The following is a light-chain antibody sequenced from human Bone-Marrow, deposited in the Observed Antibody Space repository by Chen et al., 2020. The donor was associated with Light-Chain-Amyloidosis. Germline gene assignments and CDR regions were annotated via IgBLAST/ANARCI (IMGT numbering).Light chain of an antibody. Sequence: SYVLTQPSSVSVAPGQTATIACGGNNIGSTSVHWYQQTPGQAPLLVVYDDSDRPSGIPERLSGSHSGNTATLTISRVEAGDEADSYCQVWDRSSDRPVFGGGTKLTVL. V-gene: IGLV3-21*02. CDR1: NIGSTS. CDR2: DDS. CDR3: QVWDRSSDRPV. J-gene: IGLJ3*02.